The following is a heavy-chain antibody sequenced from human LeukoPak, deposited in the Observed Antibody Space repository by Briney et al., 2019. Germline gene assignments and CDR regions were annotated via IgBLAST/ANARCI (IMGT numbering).Heavy chain of an antibody. D-gene: IGHD6-13*01. CDR1: GFTFSSYS. V-gene: IGHV3-21*04. CDR2: ISSSSSYI. J-gene: IGHJ5*02. CDR3: ARGYYGYSSSWSGHSWFDP. Sequence: GGSLRLSCAASGFTFSSYSMNWVRQAPGKGLEWVSSISSSSSYIYYADSVKGRFTISRDNAKNSLYLQMNSLRAEDTAVYYCARGYYGYSSSWSGHSWFDPWGQGTLVTVSS.